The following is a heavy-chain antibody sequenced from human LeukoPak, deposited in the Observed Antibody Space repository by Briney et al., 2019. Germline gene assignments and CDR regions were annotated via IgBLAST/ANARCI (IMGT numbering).Heavy chain of an antibody. V-gene: IGHV1-69*13. J-gene: IGHJ5*02. Sequence: SVKVSCKASGYTFTSYAISWVRQAPGQGLEWMGGIIPIFGAANYAQKFQGRVTITADESTSTAYMELSSLRSEDTAVYYCARDPRNRGPNWFDPWGQGTLVTVSS. CDR2: IIPIFGAA. D-gene: IGHD1-14*01. CDR1: GYTFTSYA. CDR3: ARDPRNRGPNWFDP.